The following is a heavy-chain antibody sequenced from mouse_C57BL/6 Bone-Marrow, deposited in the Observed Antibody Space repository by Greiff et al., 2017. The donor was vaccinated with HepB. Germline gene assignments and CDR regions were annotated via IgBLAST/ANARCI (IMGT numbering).Heavy chain of an antibody. CDR2: IWSGGST. CDR3: ARRLKDVGGYVDV. CDR1: GFSLTSYG. V-gene: IGHV2-2*01. J-gene: IGHJ1*03. Sequence: VKLVESGPGLVQPSQSLSITCTVSGFSLTSYGVHWVRQSPGKGLEWLGVIWSGGSTDYNAAFISRLSISKDNSKSQVFFKMNSLQADDTAIYYCARRLKDVGGYVDVWGTGTTVTVSS.